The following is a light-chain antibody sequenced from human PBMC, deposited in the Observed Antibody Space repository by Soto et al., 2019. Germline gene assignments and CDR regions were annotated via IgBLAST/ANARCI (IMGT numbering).Light chain of an antibody. Sequence: QSALTQPPSASGSPGQSVTISCSGTSSDVGGYNYVSWFQHHPGKAPKFMIYEVSNRPSGVSNRFSGSKSGNTASLTISGLQAEDEADYYCSSYTSSSTVVFGGGTKLTVL. J-gene: IGLJ2*01. CDR1: SSDVGGYNY. CDR3: SSYTSSSTVV. CDR2: EVS. V-gene: IGLV2-14*01.